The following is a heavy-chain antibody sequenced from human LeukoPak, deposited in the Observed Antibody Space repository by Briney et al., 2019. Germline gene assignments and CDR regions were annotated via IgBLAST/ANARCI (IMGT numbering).Heavy chain of an antibody. V-gene: IGHV4-59*12. CDR2: INYSGST. CDR1: SGSISSYY. Sequence: SETLSLTCTVSSGSISSYYWSWIRQPPGKGLEWIGYINYSGSTNYNPSLKSRVTISVDTSKNQFSLKLSSVTAADTAVYYCARGQAAFDYWGQGTLVTVSS. CDR3: ARGQAAFDY. J-gene: IGHJ4*02. D-gene: IGHD2-15*01.